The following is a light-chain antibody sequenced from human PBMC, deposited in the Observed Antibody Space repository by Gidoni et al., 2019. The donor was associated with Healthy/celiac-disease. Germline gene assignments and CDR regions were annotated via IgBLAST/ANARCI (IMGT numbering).Light chain of an antibody. V-gene: IGKV4-1*01. J-gene: IGKJ1*01. Sequence: DIVMTQSPDSLAVSLGERATINCKSSQSVLYSSHNKNYLAWYQQKPGQPPKLLIYWASTRESGVPDRFSGSGSGTDFTITISSLKAEDVAVYYCQQYYSTPRTFGKGTKVEIK. CDR1: QSVLYSSHNKNY. CDR3: QQYYSTPRT. CDR2: WAS.